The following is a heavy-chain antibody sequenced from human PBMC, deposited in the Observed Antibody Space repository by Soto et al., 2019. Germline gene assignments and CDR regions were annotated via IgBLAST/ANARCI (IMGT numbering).Heavy chain of an antibody. CDR1: GFTFSSYA. D-gene: IGHD3-10*01. V-gene: IGHV3-30-3*01. Sequence: GGSLRLSCAASGFTFSSYAMHWVRQAPGKGLEWVAVISYDGSNKYYADSVKGRFTISRDNSKNTLYLQMNSLRAEDTAVYYCARDLMNYDSGSYSAALYYYYGMDVWGQGTTVTVSS. J-gene: IGHJ6*02. CDR2: ISYDGSNK. CDR3: ARDLMNYDSGSYSAALYYYYGMDV.